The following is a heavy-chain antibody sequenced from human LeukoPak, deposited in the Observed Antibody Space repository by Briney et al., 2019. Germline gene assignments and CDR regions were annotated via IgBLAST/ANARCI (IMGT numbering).Heavy chain of an antibody. J-gene: IGHJ4*02. CDR1: GFTFGDYA. V-gene: IGHV3-49*04. CDR2: IRSKAYGGTT. Sequence: PGGSLRLSCTASGFTFGDYAMSWVRQAPGKGLEWVGFIRSKAYGGTTEYAASVKGRFTISRDDSKSIAYLQMNSLKTEDTAVYYCTRGALTVVTLFDYWGQGTLVTVSS. CDR3: TRGALTVVTLFDY. D-gene: IGHD4-23*01.